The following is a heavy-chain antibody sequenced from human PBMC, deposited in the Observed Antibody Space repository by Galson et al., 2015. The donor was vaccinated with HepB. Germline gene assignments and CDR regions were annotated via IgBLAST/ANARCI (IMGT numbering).Heavy chain of an antibody. V-gene: IGHV3-30-3*01. CDR3: ARVEGVATDEIFYFDY. J-gene: IGHJ4*02. D-gene: IGHD5-12*01. Sequence: SLRLSCAASGFTFSSYAMHWVRQAPGKGLEWVAVISYDGSNKYYADSVKGRFTISRDNPKNTLYLQMNSLRAEDTAVYYCARVEGVATDEIFYFDYWGQGTLVTVSS. CDR2: ISYDGSNK. CDR1: GFTFSSYA.